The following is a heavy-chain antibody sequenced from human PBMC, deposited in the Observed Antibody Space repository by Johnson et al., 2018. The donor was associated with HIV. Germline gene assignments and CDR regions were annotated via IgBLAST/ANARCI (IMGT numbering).Heavy chain of an antibody. Sequence: VQLVESGGGLVQPGGSLRLSCAASGFTFSSYAMSWVRQAPGKGLEWVGHIKSKTDGGTPDYAAPVKGRFTISRDDSKNTLYLQMNSLKTEDTAVYYCTTDLASDAFDIWGQGTMVTVSS. CDR3: TTDLASDAFDI. V-gene: IGHV3-15*01. J-gene: IGHJ3*02. CDR1: GFTFSSYA. CDR2: IKSKTDGGTP.